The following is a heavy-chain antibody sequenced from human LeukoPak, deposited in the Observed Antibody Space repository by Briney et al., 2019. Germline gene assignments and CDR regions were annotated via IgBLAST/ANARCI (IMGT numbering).Heavy chain of an antibody. CDR1: GGSISSYY. Sequence: SETLSLTCTVSGGSISSYYWSWIRQPPGKGLEWIGSIYYSGSTYYNPSLKSRVTISVDTSKNQFSLKLSSVTAADTAVYYCATTTGYSRQPNDYWGQGTLVTVSS. V-gene: IGHV4-59*05. D-gene: IGHD6-13*01. CDR2: IYYSGST. CDR3: ATTTGYSRQPNDY. J-gene: IGHJ4*02.